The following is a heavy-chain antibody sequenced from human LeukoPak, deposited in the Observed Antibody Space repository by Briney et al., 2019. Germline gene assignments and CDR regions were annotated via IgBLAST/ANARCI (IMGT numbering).Heavy chain of an antibody. CDR3: ARDYDILTGYRGYFDY. V-gene: IGHV3-30*04. CDR2: IPYDGSNK. D-gene: IGHD3-9*01. J-gene: IGHJ4*02. CDR1: GFTFSSYA. Sequence: GRSLRLSCAASGFTFSSYAMHWVRQAPGKGLEWVAVIPYDGSNKYYADSVKGRFTISRDNSKNTLYLQMNSLRAEDTAVYYCARDYDILTGYRGYFDYWGQGTLVTVSS.